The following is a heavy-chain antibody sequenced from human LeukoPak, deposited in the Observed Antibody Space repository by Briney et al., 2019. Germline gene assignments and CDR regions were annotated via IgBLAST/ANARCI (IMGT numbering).Heavy chain of an antibody. D-gene: IGHD2/OR15-2a*01. CDR3: AKVPSTLKYNYFGP. V-gene: IGHV3-23*01. CDR2: ISGSGATT. J-gene: IGHJ5*02. CDR1: GFTFSSYD. Sequence: GGSLILSCAGSGFTFSSYDMSWVRQAPGKGLEWVSSISGSGATTFYADSVKGRFTISRDNSKNTLYVQMNSLRADDSAVYYCAKVPSTLKYNYFGPWGQGTLVTVSS.